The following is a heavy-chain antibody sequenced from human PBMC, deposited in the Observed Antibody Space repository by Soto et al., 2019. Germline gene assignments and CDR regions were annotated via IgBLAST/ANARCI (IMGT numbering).Heavy chain of an antibody. CDR1: GCSFAGYW. Sequence: GESLKISCKGAGCSFAGYWITWVRQKPGKGLEWMGRIDPSDSQTYYSPSFRGHVTISATKSITTVFLQWSSLRASDTAMYYCARQIYDSDTGPNFQYYFDSWGQGTPVTVSS. CDR2: IDPSDSQT. V-gene: IGHV5-10-1*01. CDR3: ARQIYDSDTGPNFQYYFDS. J-gene: IGHJ4*02. D-gene: IGHD3-22*01.